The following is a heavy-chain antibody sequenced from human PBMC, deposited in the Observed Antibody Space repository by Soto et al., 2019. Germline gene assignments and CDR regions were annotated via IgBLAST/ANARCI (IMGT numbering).Heavy chain of an antibody. D-gene: IGHD6-13*01. CDR2: IYYSGRT. CDR1: GGSISSGGYY. V-gene: IGHV4-31*03. Sequence: PSETLSLTCTVSGGSISSGGYYWSWILHHPGKGLEWVGYIYYSGRTYHNPSLRSRITISLDKSKNPFSLKRNAVSAADTAVYYCAGGFPHSSSYSRSSFERWGQGTLVTASS. CDR3: AGGFPHSSSYSRSSFER. J-gene: IGHJ5*02.